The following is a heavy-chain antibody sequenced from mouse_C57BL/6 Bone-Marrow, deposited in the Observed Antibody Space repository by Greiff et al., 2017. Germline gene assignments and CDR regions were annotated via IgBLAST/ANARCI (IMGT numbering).Heavy chain of an antibody. Sequence: EVMLVESGGGLVQPGGSLKLSCAASGFTFSDYYMYWVRQTPEKRLEWVAYISNGGGSTYYPDTVKGRFTISRDNAKNTLYLQMSRLKSEDTAMYYCARRDGSEGYYAMDYWGQGTSVTVSS. V-gene: IGHV5-12*01. CDR3: ARRDGSEGYYAMDY. D-gene: IGHD1-1*01. CDR2: ISNGGGST. J-gene: IGHJ4*01. CDR1: GFTFSDYY.